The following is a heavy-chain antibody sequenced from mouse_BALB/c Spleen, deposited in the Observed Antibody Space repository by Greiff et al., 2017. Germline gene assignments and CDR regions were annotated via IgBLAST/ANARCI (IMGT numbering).Heavy chain of an antibody. V-gene: IGHV1-7*01. CDR2: INPSTGYT. CDR3: AREKGDYDEAWFAY. Sequence: QVHVKQSGAELAKPGASVKMSCKASGYTFTSYWMHWVKQRPGQGLEWIGYINPSTGYTEYNQKFKDKATLTADKSSSTAYMQLSSLTSEDSAVYYCAREKGDYDEAWFAYWGQGTLVTVSA. J-gene: IGHJ3*01. D-gene: IGHD2-4*01. CDR1: GYTFTSYW.